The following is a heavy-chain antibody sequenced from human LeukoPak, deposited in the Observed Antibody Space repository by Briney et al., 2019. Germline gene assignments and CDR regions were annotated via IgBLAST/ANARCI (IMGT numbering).Heavy chain of an antibody. Sequence: GGSLRLSCAASGFTFSSYGMHWVRQAPGKGLEWVAFIRYDGSNKYYADSVKGRFTISRDNSKNTLYLQMNSLRAEDTAVYYCAKDVAARFYYFDYWGQGTLVTVSS. D-gene: IGHD6-6*01. CDR1: GFTFSSYG. J-gene: IGHJ4*02. CDR3: AKDVAARFYYFDY. V-gene: IGHV3-30*02. CDR2: IRYDGSNK.